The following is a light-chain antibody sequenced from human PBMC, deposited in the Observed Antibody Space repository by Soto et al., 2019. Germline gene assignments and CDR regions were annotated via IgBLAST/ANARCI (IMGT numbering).Light chain of an antibody. V-gene: IGKV1-5*01. CDR3: QQHNSYPRT. CDR2: DAS. J-gene: IGKJ1*01. Sequence: DIQMTQSPSTLSASVGDRVTITCRASQSISYWLAWYQQKPGKAPKLLIYDASSLKSGVPPRFSGSGSGTEFTLTVSSLQPDDFATYYCQQHNSYPRTFGQGTKVDIK. CDR1: QSISYW.